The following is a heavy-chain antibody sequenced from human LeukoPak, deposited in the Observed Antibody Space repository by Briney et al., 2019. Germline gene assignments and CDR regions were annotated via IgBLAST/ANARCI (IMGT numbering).Heavy chain of an antibody. CDR1: GFTFSNYW. D-gene: IGHD2-2*01. J-gene: IGHJ4*02. CDR3: ARSPPPGYCSSTSCPHDY. V-gene: IGHV3-74*01. CDR2: IKSDGRST. Sequence: PGGSLRLSCAASGFTFSNYWMDWVRQAPGKGLVWVSSIKSDGRSTNYADSVKGRFTISRDNAKNTLYLQMNSLRAEDTAVYYCARSPPPGYCSSTSCPHDYWGQGTLVTVSS.